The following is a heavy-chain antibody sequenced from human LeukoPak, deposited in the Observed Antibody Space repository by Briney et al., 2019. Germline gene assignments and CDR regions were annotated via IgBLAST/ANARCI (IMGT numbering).Heavy chain of an antibody. CDR2: IRYDGSNK. CDR1: GFTFSSYG. J-gene: IGHJ5*02. CDR3: AGEDCSGGSCYLRGFDP. Sequence: SGGSLRLSCAASGFTFSSYGMHWVRQAPGKGLEWVAFIRYDGSNKYYADSVKGRFTISRDNSKNTLYLQMNSLRAEDTAVYYCAGEDCSGGSCYLRGFDPWGQGTLVTVSS. V-gene: IGHV3-30*02. D-gene: IGHD2-15*01.